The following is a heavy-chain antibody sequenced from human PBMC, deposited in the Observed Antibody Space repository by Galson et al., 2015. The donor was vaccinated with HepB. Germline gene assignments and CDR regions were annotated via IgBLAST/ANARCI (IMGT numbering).Heavy chain of an antibody. CDR2: ISSNGGST. CDR1: GFTFSSYA. CDR3: VKDRVGCSSTSGFQLFAFDI. J-gene: IGHJ3*02. Sequence: SLRLSCAASGFTFSSYAMHWVRQAPGKGLEYVSAISSNGGSTYYADYVKGRFTISRDNSKNTLYLQMSSLRAENTAGYYYVKDRVGCSSTSGFQLFAFDIWGQGTMVTVSS. D-gene: IGHD2-2*01. V-gene: IGHV3-64D*06.